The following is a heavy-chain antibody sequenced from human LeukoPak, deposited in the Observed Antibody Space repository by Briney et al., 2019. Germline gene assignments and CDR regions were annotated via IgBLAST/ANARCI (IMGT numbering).Heavy chain of an antibody. CDR1: GFTFSSYA. CDR2: ISGSGGST. CDR3: ANQWELPTNFDY. V-gene: IGHV3-23*01. Sequence: GGSLRLSCAASGFTFSSYAMSWVRQAPGKGLEWVSAISGSGGSTYYADSVKGRFTISRDNSKNTLYLQMNSLRAEDTAVYYCANQWELPTNFDYWGQGTLVTASS. J-gene: IGHJ4*02. D-gene: IGHD1-26*01.